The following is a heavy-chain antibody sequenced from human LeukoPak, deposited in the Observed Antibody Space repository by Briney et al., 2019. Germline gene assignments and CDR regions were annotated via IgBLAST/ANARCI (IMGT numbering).Heavy chain of an antibody. CDR1: GFTFSSSA. Sequence: PGGSLTLSCAASGFTFSSSAMSWVRQAPGKGLEWLSTVSDSGGNTYYADSVKGRFTISRDNPGNTLYLRLNSLEAEDTAVYYCARDSFGAPSYYFDYWGQGTLVTVSS. J-gene: IGHJ4*02. CDR2: VSDSGGNT. V-gene: IGHV3-23*01. D-gene: IGHD3-16*01. CDR3: ARDSFGAPSYYFDY.